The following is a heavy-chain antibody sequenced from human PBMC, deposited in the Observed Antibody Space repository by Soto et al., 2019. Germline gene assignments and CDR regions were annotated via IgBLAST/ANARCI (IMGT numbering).Heavy chain of an antibody. CDR3: ARKPPCAIQGWAFGMDV. Sequence: EVQLVETGGGLIQPGGSLRLSCAASGFTVTDNYIIWVRQPPGKGLEWVSTTVIGGGTNYADTVKGRFTVSRDNSKNTLYLHMSNMRVEDTAVYYCARKPPCAIQGWAFGMDVWGQGTTVFVSS. V-gene: IGHV3-53*02. D-gene: IGHD2-2*01. J-gene: IGHJ6*02. CDR2: TVIGGGT. CDR1: GFTVTDNY.